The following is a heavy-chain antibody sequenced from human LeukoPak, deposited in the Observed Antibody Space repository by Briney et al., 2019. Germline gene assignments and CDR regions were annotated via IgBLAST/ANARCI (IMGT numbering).Heavy chain of an antibody. Sequence: ASVKVSCKASGYTFTGYYMHWVRQAPGQGLEWMGWINPNSGGTNYAQKFQGRVTVTRDTSISTAYMELSRLRSDDTAVYYCAKADGYYYYMDVWGKGTTVTVSS. CDR2: INPNSGGT. V-gene: IGHV1-2*02. J-gene: IGHJ6*03. CDR3: AKADGYYYYMDV. D-gene: IGHD5-24*01. CDR1: GYTFTGYY.